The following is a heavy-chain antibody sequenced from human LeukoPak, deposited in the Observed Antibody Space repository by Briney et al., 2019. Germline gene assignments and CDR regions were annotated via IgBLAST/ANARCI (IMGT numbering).Heavy chain of an antibody. CDR1: GFTFSSYA. Sequence: GGSLRLSCAASGFTFSSYAMHWVRQAPGKGLEWVAVISYDGSNKYYADSVKGRFTISRDNSKNTLYLQMNSLRAEDTAVYYCAGASSIAARSLDYWGQGTLVTVSS. J-gene: IGHJ4*02. V-gene: IGHV3-30-3*01. D-gene: IGHD6-6*01. CDR3: AGASSIAARSLDY. CDR2: ISYDGSNK.